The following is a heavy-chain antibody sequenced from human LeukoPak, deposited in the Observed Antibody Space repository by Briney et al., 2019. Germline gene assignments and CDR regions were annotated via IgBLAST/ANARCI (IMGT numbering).Heavy chain of an antibody. CDR1: GGTFSSYA. CDR2: ISAYNGNT. Sequence: ASVKVSCKASGGTFSSYAISWVRKAPGQGLEWMGWISAYNGNTNYAQKLQGRVTMTTDTSTSTAYMELRSLRSDDTAVYYCARDYKSYDYDSSGYYYHLVDCGYWGQGTLVTVSS. CDR3: ARDYKSYDYDSSGYYYHLVDCGY. V-gene: IGHV1-18*01. J-gene: IGHJ4*02. D-gene: IGHD3-22*01.